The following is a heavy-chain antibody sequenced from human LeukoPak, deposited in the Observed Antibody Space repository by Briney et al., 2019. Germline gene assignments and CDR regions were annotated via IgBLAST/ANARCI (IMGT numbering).Heavy chain of an antibody. CDR2: NYHSGST. D-gene: IGHD2-2*01. J-gene: IGHJ5*02. Sequence: LSLSCSVSSGASNNITGVGGARQPPGKGLEWIGENYHSGSTNYKPYLKSRITISVYKSKNQFSLKLRSVTAADTAVYYCARVRIVVVPAAREAAARGGFDPWGQGTLVTVSS. V-gene: IGHV4-4*02. CDR3: ARVRIVVVPAAREAAARGGFDP. CDR1: SGASNNITG.